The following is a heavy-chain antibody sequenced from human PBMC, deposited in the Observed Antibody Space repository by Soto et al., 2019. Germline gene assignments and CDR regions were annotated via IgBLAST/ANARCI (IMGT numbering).Heavy chain of an antibody. J-gene: IGHJ4*02. Sequence: QVQLVQSGAEVKKPGSSVKVSCKASGGTFSSYAISWVRQAPGQGREWLGGIIPIFGTANYSQKFQGRVTITADESTSTAYMELSSLRSEDTAVYYGARDGKVDGYNQAYYFDYWGQGTLVTVSS. CDR2: IIPIFGTA. CDR1: GGTFSSYA. CDR3: ARDGKVDGYNQAYYFDY. V-gene: IGHV1-69*01. D-gene: IGHD5-12*01.